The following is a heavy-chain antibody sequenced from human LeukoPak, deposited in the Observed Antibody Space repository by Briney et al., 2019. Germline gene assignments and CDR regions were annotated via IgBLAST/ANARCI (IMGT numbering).Heavy chain of an antibody. V-gene: IGHV3-23*01. Sequence: GGSLRLSCAASGFTFSSYAMSWVRQAPGKGLEWVSAIRRTGGSTYYADSVKGRFTISRDNSKNTLYLQMNSLRAEDTAVYYCARDRSSGWPPFDYWGQGTLVTVSS. J-gene: IGHJ4*02. CDR2: IRRTGGST. CDR1: GFTFSSYA. CDR3: ARDRSSGWPPFDY. D-gene: IGHD6-19*01.